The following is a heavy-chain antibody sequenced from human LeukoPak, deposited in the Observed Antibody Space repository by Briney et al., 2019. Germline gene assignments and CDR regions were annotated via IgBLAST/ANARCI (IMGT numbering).Heavy chain of an antibody. CDR2: MNPNSGNT. D-gene: IGHD6-19*01. V-gene: IGHV1-8*01. Sequence: ASVKVSCKASGYTFTSYDIDWVRQATGQGLEWMGWMNPNSGNTGYAQKFQGRVTMTRNTSISTAYMELSSLRSEDTAVYYCARGIAVSRWATGYWGQGTLVTVSS. J-gene: IGHJ4*02. CDR1: GYTFTSYD. CDR3: ARGIAVSRWATGY.